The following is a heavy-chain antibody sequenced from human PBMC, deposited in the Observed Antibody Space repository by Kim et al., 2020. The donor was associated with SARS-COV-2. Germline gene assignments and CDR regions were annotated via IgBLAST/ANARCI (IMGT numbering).Heavy chain of an antibody. D-gene: IGHD3-9*01. CDR2: IYYSGGT. CDR3: ARGRLLRYFDWLPTLDY. V-gene: IGHV4-30-4*01. Sequence: SETLSLTCTVSGGSINNDDYYWTWIRQPPGKGLEWIGYIYYSGGTYYNPSLKSRLTMSVDASENQFSLRLSSVTAADTAVYYCARGRLLRYFDWLPTLDYWRQGTLVTVSS. CDR1: GGSINNDDYY. J-gene: IGHJ4*02.